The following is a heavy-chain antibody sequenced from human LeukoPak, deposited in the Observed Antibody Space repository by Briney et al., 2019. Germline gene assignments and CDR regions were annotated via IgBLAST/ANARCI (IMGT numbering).Heavy chain of an antibody. D-gene: IGHD1-26*01. CDR3: AGVAEVSSQPLWD. V-gene: IGHV1-69*05. Sequence: SVKVSCKASGGTFSSYAISWVRQAPGQGLEWMGGNIPIFGTANYAQKFQGRVTITTDESTSAAYMELSSLRSEDTAVYYCAGVAEVSSQPLWDWGQGTLVTVSS. J-gene: IGHJ4*02. CDR2: NIPIFGTA. CDR1: GGTFSSYA.